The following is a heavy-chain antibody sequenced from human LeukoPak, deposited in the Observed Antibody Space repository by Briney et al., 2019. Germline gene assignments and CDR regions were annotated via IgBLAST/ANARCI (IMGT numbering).Heavy chain of an antibody. V-gene: IGHV4-59*01. CDR1: GGSISSYY. J-gene: IGHJ6*02. Sequence: SETLSLTCTVSGGSISSYYWSWIRQPPGKGLEWIGYTYYSGSTDYNPSLKSRVTISVDTSKNQFSLKLSSVTAADTAVYYCARDLHGMDVWGQGTTVTVSS. CDR3: ARDLHGMDV. CDR2: TYYSGST.